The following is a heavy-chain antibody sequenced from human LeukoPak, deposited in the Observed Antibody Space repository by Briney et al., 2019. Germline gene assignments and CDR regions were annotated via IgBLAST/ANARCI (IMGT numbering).Heavy chain of an antibody. CDR3: AXSXVYXSGSYYTYKF. D-gene: IGHD3-10*01. Sequence: PGGSLRLSCAASGFTFSSYSMNWVRQAPGKGLEWVSSISSSSSYIYYADSVKGRFTISRDNAKNSLYLQMNSLRAEDTAVYYCAXSXVYXSGSYYTYKFWGQGTLVTVSS. CDR2: ISSSSSYI. CDR1: GFTFSSYS. V-gene: IGHV3-21*01. J-gene: IGHJ4*02.